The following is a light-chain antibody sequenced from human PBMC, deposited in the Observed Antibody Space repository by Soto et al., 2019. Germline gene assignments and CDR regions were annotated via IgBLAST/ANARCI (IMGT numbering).Light chain of an antibody. J-gene: IGKJ1*01. CDR3: QQSYNSPRT. CDR1: QSVYTF. V-gene: IGKV1-39*01. Sequence: DIQLTQSPSSLSSSVGDRVTISCRASQSVYTFLNWYQQKPAEAPKLLIYRASTLQTGITSRFSGSGYGADFVLTISSLQPEDFGTYYCQQSYNSPRTFGLGTKV. CDR2: RAS.